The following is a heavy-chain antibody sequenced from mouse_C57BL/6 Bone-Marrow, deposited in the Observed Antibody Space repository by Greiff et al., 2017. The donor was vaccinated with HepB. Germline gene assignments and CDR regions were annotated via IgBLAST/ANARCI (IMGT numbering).Heavy chain of an antibody. V-gene: IGHV3-8*01. CDR2: ISSSGST. CDR3: ARWYYGSRGYYAMDY. J-gene: IGHJ4*01. CDR1: GYSITSDY. Sequence: DVKLQESGPGLAKPSQTLSLTCSVTGYSITSDYWNWIRKFPGNKLEYMGYISSSGSTYYNPSLKSRISITRDTSKNQYYLQLNSVTTEDTATYYCARWYYGSRGYYAMDYWGQGTSVTVSS. D-gene: IGHD1-1*01.